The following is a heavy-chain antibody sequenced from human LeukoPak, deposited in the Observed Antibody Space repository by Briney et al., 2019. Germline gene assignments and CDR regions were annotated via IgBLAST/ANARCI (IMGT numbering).Heavy chain of an antibody. CDR1: NGSITTNSYY. V-gene: IGHV4-39*01. J-gene: IGHJ5*02. D-gene: IGHD1-26*01. Sequence: SETLSLTCTVSNGSITTNSYYWGWIRQPPGKGLEWIGTIFHSGSTYYNPSLKSRVTITVDTSKNQFSLNLNSVTSADTAVYYCAGPWGVGAPFDPWGPGTLVTVSS. CDR2: IFHSGST. CDR3: AGPWGVGAPFDP.